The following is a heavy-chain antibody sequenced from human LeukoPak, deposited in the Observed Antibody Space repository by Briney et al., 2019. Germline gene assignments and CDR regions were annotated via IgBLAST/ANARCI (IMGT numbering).Heavy chain of an antibody. J-gene: IGHJ3*02. CDR2: IIPIFGTA. V-gene: IGHV1-69*13. Sequence: GASVKVSCKASGVTFSSYAISWVRQAPGQGLEWMGGIIPIFGTANYAQKFQGRVTITADESTSTAYMELSSLRSEDTAVYYCAREGPNNYDSSGYYPDAFDIWGQGTMVTVSS. D-gene: IGHD3-22*01. CDR1: GVTFSSYA. CDR3: AREGPNNYDSSGYYPDAFDI.